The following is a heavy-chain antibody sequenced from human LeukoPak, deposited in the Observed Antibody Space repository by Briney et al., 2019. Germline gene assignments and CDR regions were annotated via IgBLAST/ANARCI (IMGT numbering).Heavy chain of an antibody. CDR3: ARLSGYSSGHYYSDY. Sequence: PSETLSLTSTVSGGSISSDYWSWIRQPPGRGLEWIGYIYYRGSTNYNPSPKSRVTISVDTSKNQFSLKLSSVTAADTAVYYCARLSGYSSGHYYSDYWGQGTLVTVSS. V-gene: IGHV4-59*01. CDR2: IYYRGST. J-gene: IGHJ4*02. D-gene: IGHD3-22*01. CDR1: GGSISSDY.